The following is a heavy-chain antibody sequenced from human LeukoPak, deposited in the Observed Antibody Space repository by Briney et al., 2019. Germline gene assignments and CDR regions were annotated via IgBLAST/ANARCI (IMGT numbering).Heavy chain of an antibody. CDR1: GGSVSSGSYY. V-gene: IGHV4-61*01. Sequence: SETLSLTCTVSGGSVSSGSYYWSWIRQPPGKGLEWIGYIYYSGSTNYNPSLKSRVTISVDTSENQFSLKLSSVTAADTAVYYCARDRYSGSYWFDYWGQGTLVTVSS. D-gene: IGHD1-26*01. J-gene: IGHJ4*02. CDR2: IYYSGST. CDR3: ARDRYSGSYWFDY.